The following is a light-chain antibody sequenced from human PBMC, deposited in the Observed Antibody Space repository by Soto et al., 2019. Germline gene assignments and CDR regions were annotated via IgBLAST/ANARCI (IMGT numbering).Light chain of an antibody. CDR1: QSVSSN. J-gene: IGKJ2*01. Sequence: EIVMTQSPATLSLSPGERATLSCRASQSVSSNLAWYQQKPGQAPRLLIYGASTRATGIPARFSGSGSGTEVTLTISSLQSEDVAVYYCQQYNSWCPFTFGQGTRLEIK. CDR3: QQYNSWCPFT. V-gene: IGKV3-15*01. CDR2: GAS.